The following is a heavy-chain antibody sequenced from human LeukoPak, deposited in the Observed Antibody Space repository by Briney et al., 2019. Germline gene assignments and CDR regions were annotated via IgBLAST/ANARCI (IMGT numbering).Heavy chain of an antibody. J-gene: IGHJ2*01. CDR3: ARAHAYGDLGGKDWYFDL. D-gene: IGHD3-10*01. CDR1: GYTFTSYY. V-gene: IGHV1-46*01. Sequence: ASVKVSCKASGYTFTSYYMHWVRQAPGQGLEWMGIINPSGGSTSYAQKFQGRVTMTRDTSTSTVYMELSSLRSEDTAVYYCARAHAYGDLGGKDWYFDLWGRGTLVTVSS. CDR2: INPSGGST.